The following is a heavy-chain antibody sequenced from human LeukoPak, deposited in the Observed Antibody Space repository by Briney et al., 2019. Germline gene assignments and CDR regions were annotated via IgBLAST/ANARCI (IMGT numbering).Heavy chain of an antibody. CDR2: ISYSGTT. Sequence: SETLSLTCTVSGGSISGDYWSWIRQPPGKGLEWIGYISYSGTTNYNPSLKSRITISVGTSENQFSLMLSSVTAADTAVYYCARDTNYGDYVWGQGTLVTVSS. V-gene: IGHV4-59*01. CDR1: GGSISGDY. CDR3: ARDTNYGDYV. J-gene: IGHJ4*02. D-gene: IGHD4-17*01.